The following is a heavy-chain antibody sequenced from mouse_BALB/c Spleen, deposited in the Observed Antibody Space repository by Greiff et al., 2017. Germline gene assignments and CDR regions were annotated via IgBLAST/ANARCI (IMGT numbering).Heavy chain of an antibody. Sequence: EVQLLQSGPELVKPGASVKMSCKASGYTFTSYVMHWVKQTPGQGLEWIGSINPYNDGTKYNEKFNGKATLTSDKSSSTAYMELSSLTSEDSAVYDCAREGAYDYDAMDYWGQGTSVTVSA. J-gene: IGHJ4*01. V-gene: IGHV1-14*01. CDR3: AREGAYDYDAMDY. CDR1: GYTFTSYV. D-gene: IGHD2-12*01. CDR2: INPYNDGT.